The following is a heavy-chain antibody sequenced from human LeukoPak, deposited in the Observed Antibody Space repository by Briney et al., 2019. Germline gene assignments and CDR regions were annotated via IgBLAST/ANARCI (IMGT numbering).Heavy chain of an antibody. D-gene: IGHD1-26*01. CDR2: IYPGDSDT. CDR3: ARGRVGGTRVDVDY. J-gene: IGHJ4*02. Sequence: PGESLKISCKTSGYDFTKYWIGWVRQMPGKGLEWMGIIYPGDSDTRYRSSFEGQVTISADESISTAYLQWTSLTASDSAMYYCARGRVGGTRVDVDYWGQGTLITVSS. CDR1: GYDFTKYW. V-gene: IGHV5-51*01.